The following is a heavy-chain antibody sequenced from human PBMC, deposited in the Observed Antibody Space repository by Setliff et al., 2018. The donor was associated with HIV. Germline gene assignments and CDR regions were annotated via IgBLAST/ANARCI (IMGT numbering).Heavy chain of an antibody. CDR2: INTNTGNP. CDR3: TNYCGGDCYLSQNAFDI. Sequence: ASVKVSCKASGYTFTSYYIHWVRQAPGQGLQWMGWINTNTGNPTYAQDFIGRFVFSLDTSVSTAYLQMNSLRTEDTAVYYCTNYCGGDCYLSQNAFDIWGQGTLVTVSS. V-gene: IGHV7-4-1*02. D-gene: IGHD2-21*01. CDR1: GYTFTSYY. J-gene: IGHJ3*02.